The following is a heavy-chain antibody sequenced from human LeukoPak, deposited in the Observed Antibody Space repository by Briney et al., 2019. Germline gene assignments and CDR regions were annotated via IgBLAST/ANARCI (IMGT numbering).Heavy chain of an antibody. Sequence: GASVNVSCKASGGTFSSYAISWVRQAPGQGLEWMGGIIPIFGTANYAQKFQGRVTITADESTSTAYMELSSLRSEDTAVYYCANSQERSYYGVYWGQGTLVTVSS. CDR3: ANSQERSYYGVY. J-gene: IGHJ4*02. CDR1: GGTFSSYA. V-gene: IGHV1-69*13. D-gene: IGHD3-10*01. CDR2: IIPIFGTA.